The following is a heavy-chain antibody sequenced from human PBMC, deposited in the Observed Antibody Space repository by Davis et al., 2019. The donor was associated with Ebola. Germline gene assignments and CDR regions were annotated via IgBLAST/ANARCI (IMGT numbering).Heavy chain of an antibody. CDR1: GYTFTSYY. D-gene: IGHD5-12*01. V-gene: IGHV1-46*01. CDR2: IIPILGIA. J-gene: IGHJ4*02. Sequence: AASVKVSCKASGYTFTSYYMHWVRQAPGQGLEWMGRIIPILGIANYAQKFQGRVTMTTDTSTSTAYMELRSLRSGDTAVYYCARDLERVVATIGGFDYWGQGTLVTVSS. CDR3: ARDLERVVATIGGFDY.